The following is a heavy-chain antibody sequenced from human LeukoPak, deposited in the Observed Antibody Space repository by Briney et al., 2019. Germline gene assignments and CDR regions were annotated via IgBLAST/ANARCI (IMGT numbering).Heavy chain of an antibody. CDR3: AKDRVTYYDFWSGYQPRYNWFDP. J-gene: IGHJ5*02. Sequence: GGSLRLSCAASGFTFSSYAMSWVRQAPGKGLEWVSAISGSGGSTYYADSVKGRFTISRDNSKNTLYLQMNSLRPEDTAVYYCAKDRVTYYDFWSGYQPRYNWFDPWGQGTLVTVSS. CDR1: GFTFSSYA. V-gene: IGHV3-23*01. D-gene: IGHD3-3*01. CDR2: ISGSGGST.